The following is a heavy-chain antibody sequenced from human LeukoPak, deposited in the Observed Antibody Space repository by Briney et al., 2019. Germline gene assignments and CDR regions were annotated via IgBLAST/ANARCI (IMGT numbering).Heavy chain of an antibody. CDR2: MNPNSGNT. Sequence: WASVKVSCKASGYTFTSYDINWMRQATGQGLEWMGWMNPNSGNTGYAQKFQGRVTMTRNTSISTAYMELSSLRSEDTAVYYCARVGGYYYYYGMDVWGQGTTVTVSS. CDR1: GYTFTSYD. CDR3: ARVGGYYYYYGMDV. J-gene: IGHJ6*02. V-gene: IGHV1-8*01.